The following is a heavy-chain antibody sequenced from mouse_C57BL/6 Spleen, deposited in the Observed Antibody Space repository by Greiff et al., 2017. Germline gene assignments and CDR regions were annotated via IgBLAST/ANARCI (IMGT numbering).Heavy chain of an antibody. Sequence: VQVVESGAELARPGASVKLSCKASGYTFTSYGISWVKQRTGQGLEWIGEIYPRSGNTYYNEKFKGKATLTADKSSSTAYMELRSLTSEDSAVSFCARGGITTVVADYWGQGTTLTVSS. J-gene: IGHJ2*01. CDR2: IYPRSGNT. CDR1: GYTFTSYG. D-gene: IGHD1-1*01. V-gene: IGHV1-81*01. CDR3: ARGGITTVVADY.